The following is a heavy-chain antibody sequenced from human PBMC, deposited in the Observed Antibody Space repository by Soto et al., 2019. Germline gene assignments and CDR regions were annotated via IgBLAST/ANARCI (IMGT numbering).Heavy chain of an antibody. CDR3: ARGMSRSKNAFDH. CDR1: GFTFSDYD. J-gene: IGHJ4*02. CDR2: ITITSGTI. D-gene: IGHD2-8*01. Sequence: GGSLRLSCAASGFTFSDYDMTWSRQAPGKGLDWVSYITITSGTISYVDSVKGRFTLTMDNANTSVYLQKISLRDEETAVYYFARGMSRSKNAFDHWGQGDLVTVSS. V-gene: IGHV3-11*01.